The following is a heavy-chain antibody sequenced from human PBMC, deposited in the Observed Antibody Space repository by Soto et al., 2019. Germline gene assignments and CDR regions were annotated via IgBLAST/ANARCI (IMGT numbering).Heavy chain of an antibody. J-gene: IGHJ4*02. V-gene: IGHV3-30*19. CDR1: GFSLSRYG. CDR3: ARDRRSTSCYFNY. Sequence: LRLSCTASGFSLSRYGLHWVRQAPGKGLEWVAVISYDGSNKYYADSVKGRFTISRDNSKNTLYLQMNSLRAEDTAVYYCARDRRSTSCYFNYWGQGTLVTVSS. D-gene: IGHD2-2*01. CDR2: ISYDGSNK.